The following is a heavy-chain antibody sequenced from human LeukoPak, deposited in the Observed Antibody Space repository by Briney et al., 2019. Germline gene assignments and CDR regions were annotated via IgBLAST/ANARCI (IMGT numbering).Heavy chain of an antibody. Sequence: SETLSLTCAVYGGSFSGYYWSWIRQPPGKGLEWMGEINHSGSTNYNPSLKSRVTISVATSKNQFSLKLSSVTAADTAVYYCARGHYYYGSGSYYNAFDYWGQGTLVTVSS. CDR1: GGSFSGYY. D-gene: IGHD3-10*01. V-gene: IGHV4-34*01. CDR3: ARGHYYYGSGSYYNAFDY. J-gene: IGHJ4*02. CDR2: INHSGST.